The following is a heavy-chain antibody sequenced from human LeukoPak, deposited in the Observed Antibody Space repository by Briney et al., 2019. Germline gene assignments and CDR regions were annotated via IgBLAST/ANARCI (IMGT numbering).Heavy chain of an antibody. CDR1: GYTFTSYD. V-gene: IGHV1-8*01. Sequence: GASVKVSCKASGYTFTSYDINWVRQATGQGLEWMGWMNPNSGNTGSAQKFQGRVTMTRNTSISTTYMELSSRRSEDTAVYYCARGPFLELRHWGQGTLVTVSS. CDR3: ARGPFLELRH. D-gene: IGHD1-7*01. J-gene: IGHJ4*02. CDR2: MNPNSGNT.